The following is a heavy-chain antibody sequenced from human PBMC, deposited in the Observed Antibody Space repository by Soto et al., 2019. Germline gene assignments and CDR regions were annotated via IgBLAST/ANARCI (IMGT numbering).Heavy chain of an antibody. V-gene: IGHV4-34*01. Sequence: KTSETLSLTCAVYGGSFSGYYWSWIRQPPGKGLEWIGEINHSGSTNYNPSLKSRVTISVDTSKNQFSLKLSSVTAADTAVYYCARVPLPRGYYDSSGHIRDWFDPWGQGTLVTVSS. J-gene: IGHJ5*02. CDR1: GGSFSGYY. D-gene: IGHD3-22*01. CDR2: INHSGST. CDR3: ARVPLPRGYYDSSGHIRDWFDP.